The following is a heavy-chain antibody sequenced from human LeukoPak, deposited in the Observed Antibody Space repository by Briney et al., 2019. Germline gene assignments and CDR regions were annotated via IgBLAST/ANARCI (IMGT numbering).Heavy chain of an antibody. Sequence: SETLSLTCAVYGGSFSGYYWSWIRQPPGKGLEWIGEINHSGSTNYNPSLKSRVTISVDTSKNQFSLKLSSVTAADTAVYYCARDRGSSGYEDAFDIWGQGTMVTVSS. V-gene: IGHV4-34*01. D-gene: IGHD3-22*01. CDR3: ARDRGSSGYEDAFDI. J-gene: IGHJ3*02. CDR2: INHSGST. CDR1: GGSFSGYY.